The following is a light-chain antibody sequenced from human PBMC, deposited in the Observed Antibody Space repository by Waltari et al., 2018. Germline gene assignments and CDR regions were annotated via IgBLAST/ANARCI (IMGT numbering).Light chain of an antibody. V-gene: IGLV1-47*01. CDR1: TSNIGNNY. CDR3: SSWDGALTGVV. J-gene: IGLJ2*01. CDR2: MND. Sequence: QSVLTQPPSASGAPGQWVTISCSGSTSNIGNNYVYWYQKLPGTAPKLLVSMNDRRPSGFPDRYSGSKSGTSASLAISGLRSEDEADYYWSSWDGALTGVVFGGGTRLTVL.